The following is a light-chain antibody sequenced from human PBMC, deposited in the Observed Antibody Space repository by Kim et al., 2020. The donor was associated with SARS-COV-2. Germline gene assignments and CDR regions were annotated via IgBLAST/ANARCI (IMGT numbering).Light chain of an antibody. CDR3: QHYGSSQWT. V-gene: IGKV3-20*01. J-gene: IGKJ1*01. Sequence: EVVLTQSPGTLSLSPGERATLSCRASQSVTNYSLLWYQQKPGQAPRLLIHAATTRATGVPDRFSGSGSGTDFTITISRLEPEDFAVYYCQHYGSSQWTFGQGTKVDIK. CDR1: QSVTNYS. CDR2: AAT.